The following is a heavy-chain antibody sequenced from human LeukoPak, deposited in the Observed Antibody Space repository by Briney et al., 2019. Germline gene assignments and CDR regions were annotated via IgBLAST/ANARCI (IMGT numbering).Heavy chain of an antibody. V-gene: IGHV3-21*01. D-gene: IGHD5-12*01. CDR1: GFTFSSCS. CDR3: AREPSGRYYYSYGLDV. Sequence: GGSLRLSCAASGFTFSSCSMNWVRQAPGKGLEWVSSISSSSYMYYTDSVKGRFTISRDNARNSLYLQMNSLTAEDTAVYYCAREPSGRYYYSYGLDVWGQGTTVTVSS. CDR2: ISSSSYM. J-gene: IGHJ6*02.